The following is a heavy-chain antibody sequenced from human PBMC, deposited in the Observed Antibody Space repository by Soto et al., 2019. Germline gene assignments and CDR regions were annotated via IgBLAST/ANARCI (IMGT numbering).Heavy chain of an antibody. D-gene: IGHD6-6*01. Sequence: QVQLVQSGAEVKKPGASVMISCKPSGYTFTKHSVHWVRQAPGQGFEWIGIINPLGGSPDYAQKFQGRVTMTRDTSSSTVSMELNDLKSEDTALYYCARDSSERATSFFFDHWGKGSLVTVSS. V-gene: IGHV1-46*01. CDR1: GYTFTKHS. CDR2: INPLGGSP. J-gene: IGHJ4*02. CDR3: ARDSSERATSFFFDH.